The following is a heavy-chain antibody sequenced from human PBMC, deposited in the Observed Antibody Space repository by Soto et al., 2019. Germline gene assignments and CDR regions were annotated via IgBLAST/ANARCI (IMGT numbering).Heavy chain of an antibody. CDR3: ARVRKYYDSSGSLVF. J-gene: IGHJ4*02. V-gene: IGHV1-2*02. CDR2: INPNSGDT. D-gene: IGHD3-22*01. CDR1: GYTFTGYF. Sequence: ASVKVACKASGYTFTGYFMHWVRQAPGQGLEWMGWINPNSGDTKYAQKFQGRVTMTRDMSISTAYMELRRLTSDDTAVYYCARVRKYYDSSGSLVFWDQGSLVT.